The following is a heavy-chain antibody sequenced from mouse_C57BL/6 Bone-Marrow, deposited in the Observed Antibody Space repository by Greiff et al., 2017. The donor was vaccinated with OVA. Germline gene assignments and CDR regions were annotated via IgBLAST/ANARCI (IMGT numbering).Heavy chain of an antibody. CDR1: GFSFNTYA. CDR3: VRHRYYGSSYGYYAMDY. D-gene: IGHD1-1*01. Sequence: EVKLLESGGGLVQPKGSLKLSCAASGFSFNTYAMNWVRQAPGKGLEWVARIRSKSNNYATYYADSVKDRFTISRDDSESMLYLQMNNLKTEDTAMYYCVRHRYYGSSYGYYAMDYWGQGTSVTVSS. V-gene: IGHV10-1*01. CDR2: IRSKSNNYAT. J-gene: IGHJ4*01.